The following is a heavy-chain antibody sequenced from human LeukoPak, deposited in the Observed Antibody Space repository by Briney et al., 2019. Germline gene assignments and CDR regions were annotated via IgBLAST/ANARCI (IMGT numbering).Heavy chain of an antibody. CDR2: ISSSSSYI. CDR3: ARAYGSGSTYYYYYYMDV. V-gene: IGHV3-21*01. CDR1: GFTFSSYS. D-gene: IGHD3-10*01. J-gene: IGHJ6*03. Sequence: GGSLRLSCAASGFTFSSYSMNWVRQAPGKGLEWVSSISSSSSYIYYADSVKGRFTISRDNAKNSLYLQMNSLRAEDTAVYYCARAYGSGSTYYYYYYMDVWGKGTTVTVSS.